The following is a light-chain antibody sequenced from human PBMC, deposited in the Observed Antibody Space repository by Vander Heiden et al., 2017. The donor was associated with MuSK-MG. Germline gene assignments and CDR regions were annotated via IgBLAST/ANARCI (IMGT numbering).Light chain of an antibody. CDR3: HQDNTYPST. Sequence: IQMTQTPSTLPASVADRATITCRASRRISSWLAWYQQKPGKAPKLLIYKASSLESGVPSRFSGSGSGTEFTLTISSLQPDDFTAYYCHQDNTYPSTFGQGTKLEIK. V-gene: IGKV1-5*03. CDR2: KAS. J-gene: IGKJ2*01. CDR1: RRISSW.